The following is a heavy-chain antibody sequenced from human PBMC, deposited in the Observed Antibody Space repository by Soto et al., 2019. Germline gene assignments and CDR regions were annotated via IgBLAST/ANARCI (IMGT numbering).Heavy chain of an antibody. J-gene: IGHJ4*02. CDR1: GFTFSSYG. V-gene: IGHV3-33*01. CDR3: AREGSSGWYRLDY. D-gene: IGHD6-19*01. Sequence: QVQLVESGGGVVQPGRSLRLSCAASGFTFSSYGMHWVRQAPGKGLEWVAVIWYDGSNKYYADSVKGRFTISRDNSKNTLYLQMNSLRDEDTAVYYCAREGSSGWYRLDYWGQGTLVTVSS. CDR2: IWYDGSNK.